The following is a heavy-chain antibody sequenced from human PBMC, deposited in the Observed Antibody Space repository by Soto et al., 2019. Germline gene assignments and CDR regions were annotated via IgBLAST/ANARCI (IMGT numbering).Heavy chain of an antibody. CDR2: INAGNGNT. CDR3: ARISSSWFPDDY. CDR1: GYTFTSYA. D-gene: IGHD6-13*01. V-gene: IGHV1-3*01. J-gene: IGHJ4*02. Sequence: QVQLVQSGAEVKKPGASVKVSCKASGYTFTSYAMHWVRQAPGQRLEWMGWINAGNGNTKYSQKFQGRVTITRDTSASTAYMELSSPRSEDTAVYYCARISSSWFPDDYWGQGTLVTVSS.